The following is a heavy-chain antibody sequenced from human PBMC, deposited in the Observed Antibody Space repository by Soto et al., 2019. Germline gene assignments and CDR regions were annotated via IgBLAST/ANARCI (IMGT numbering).Heavy chain of an antibody. Sequence: PSETLSLTWTVSGGSISSYYWSWIRQPAGKGLEWIGRIYTSGSTNYNPSLKSRVTMSVDTSKNQFSLKLSSVTAADTAVYYCARVDYDSSGYYSPHDAFDIWGQGTMVTVSS. D-gene: IGHD3-22*01. V-gene: IGHV4-4*07. CDR2: IYTSGST. J-gene: IGHJ3*02. CDR1: GGSISSYY. CDR3: ARVDYDSSGYYSPHDAFDI.